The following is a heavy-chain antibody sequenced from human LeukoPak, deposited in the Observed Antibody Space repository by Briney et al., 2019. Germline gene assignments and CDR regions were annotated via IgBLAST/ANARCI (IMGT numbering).Heavy chain of an antibody. D-gene: IGHD6-6*01. V-gene: IGHV3-7*01. CDR2: IKADGGDQ. J-gene: IGHJ4*02. CDR3: ARDRSRFGY. CDR1: GFTFSSYW. Sequence: PGGPLRLSCAASGFTFSSYWMTWLRQAPGKGLEWVATIKADGGDQYYVDSLRGRFTISRDNAKNSLYLQMNNLTAEDTAVYYCARDRSRFGYWGQGTLVTVSS.